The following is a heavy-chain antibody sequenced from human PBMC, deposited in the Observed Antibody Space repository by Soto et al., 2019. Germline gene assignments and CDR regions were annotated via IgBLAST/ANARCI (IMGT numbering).Heavy chain of an antibody. Sequence: GASVKVSCKASGGTFSSYTISWVRQAPGQGLEWMGRIIPILGIANYAQKFQGRVTITADKSTSTAYMELSSLRSEDTAVYYCARGRPDEDVVVPAAIDLFDYWGQGTLVTVSS. CDR1: GGTFSSYT. CDR3: ARGRPDEDVVVPAAIDLFDY. CDR2: IIPILGIA. D-gene: IGHD2-2*01. V-gene: IGHV1-69*02. J-gene: IGHJ4*02.